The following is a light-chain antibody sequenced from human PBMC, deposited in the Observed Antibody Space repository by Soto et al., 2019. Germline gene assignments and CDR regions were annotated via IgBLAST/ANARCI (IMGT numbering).Light chain of an antibody. V-gene: IGKV1-6*01. CDR1: QGTRDD. CDR3: QQYYSYPLT. Sequence: AIQMTQSPSSLSASVGDRVTITCRASQGTRDDLSWYQQRPGKAPKLLIYAASTLQSGVPSRFSGSGSGTDFTLTISCLQSEDFATYYCQQYYSYPLTFGGGTKVDIK. J-gene: IGKJ4*01. CDR2: AAS.